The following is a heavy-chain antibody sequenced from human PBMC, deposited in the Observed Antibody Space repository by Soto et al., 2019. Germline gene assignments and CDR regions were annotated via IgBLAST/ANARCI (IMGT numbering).Heavy chain of an antibody. CDR1: GGTFSSYA. V-gene: IGHV1-69*13. CDR3: ARYPGSGYYHFDY. CDR2: IIPIFGTA. D-gene: IGHD3-22*01. Sequence: GASVKVSCKASGGTFSSYAISWVRQAPGQGLEWMGGIIPIFGTANYAQKFQGRVTITADESTSTAYMELSSLRSEDTAVYYCARYPGSGYYHFDYWGQGTLVTRLL. J-gene: IGHJ4*02.